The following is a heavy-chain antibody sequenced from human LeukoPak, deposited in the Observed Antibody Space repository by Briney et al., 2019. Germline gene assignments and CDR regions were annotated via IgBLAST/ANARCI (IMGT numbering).Heavy chain of an antibody. CDR3: ARGLRYYYGSGSYVGYFDY. CDR2: INHSGST. D-gene: IGHD3-10*01. J-gene: IGHJ4*02. CDR1: GFTFSSYA. Sequence: PGGSLRLSCAASGFTFSSYAMSWIRQPPGKGLEWIGEINHSGSTNYNPSLKSRVTISVDTSKNQFSLKLSSVTAADTAVYYCARGLRYYYGSGSYVGYFDYWGQGTLVTVSS. V-gene: IGHV4-34*01.